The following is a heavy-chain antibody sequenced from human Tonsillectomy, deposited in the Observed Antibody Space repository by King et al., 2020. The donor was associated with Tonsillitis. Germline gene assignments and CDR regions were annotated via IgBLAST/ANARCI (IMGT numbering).Heavy chain of an antibody. V-gene: IGHV3-20*04. CDR2: INWNGAGT. J-gene: IGHJ4*02. Sequence: QLVQSGGGVVWPGGSLRLSCAASGFTFDDFGMSWVRQAPGKGLEWVSSINWNGAGTGYADSVQGRFTLSRDNAKNSLYLQMNSLRAEDTAMYFCARSPYTSSSGPVDYWGQGTLAT. CDR3: ARSPYTSSSGPVDY. D-gene: IGHD6-6*01. CDR1: GFTFDDFG.